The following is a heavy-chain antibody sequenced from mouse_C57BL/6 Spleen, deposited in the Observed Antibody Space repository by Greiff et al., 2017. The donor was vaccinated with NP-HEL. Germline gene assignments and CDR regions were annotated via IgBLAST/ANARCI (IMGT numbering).Heavy chain of an antibody. CDR3: TLRWLLFDY. D-gene: IGHD2-3*01. V-gene: IGHV1-15*01. J-gene: IGHJ2*01. CDR2: IDPETGGT. CDR1: GYTFTDYE. Sequence: QVQLKESGAELVRPGASVTLSCKASGYTFTDYEMHWVKQTPVHGLEWIGAIDPETGGTAYNQKFKGKAILTADKSSSTAYMELRSLTSEDSAVYYCTLRWLLFDYWGQGTTLTVSS.